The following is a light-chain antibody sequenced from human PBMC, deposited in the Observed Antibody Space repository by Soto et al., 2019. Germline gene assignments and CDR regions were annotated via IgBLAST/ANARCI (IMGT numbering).Light chain of an antibody. CDR2: GAS. J-gene: IGKJ4*01. CDR3: QQTFITPPLT. Sequence: DIQMTQSPSSLSASIGDRITITCRASQSLSTYLNWYQQKPGKAPSLLIYGASTLQSGVPSRFSGSGSATDFTLTISSLQPEDFATYYCQQTFITPPLTFGGGTKVEIK. V-gene: IGKV1-39*01. CDR1: QSLSTY.